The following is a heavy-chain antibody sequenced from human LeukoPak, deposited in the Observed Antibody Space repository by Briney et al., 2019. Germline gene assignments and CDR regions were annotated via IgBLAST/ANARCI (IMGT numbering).Heavy chain of an antibody. CDR3: ATATKGGYYSC. D-gene: IGHD3-3*01. J-gene: IGHJ4*02. CDR1: GFTFSTYD. CDR2: IGTAGDT. V-gene: IGHV3-13*01. Sequence: DPGGSLRLSCVASGFTFSTYDMHWVRQARGEGLEWVSAIGTAGDTYYPGSVKGRFTISRENAENSLYLQMNSLRVGDTAMYYCATATKGGYYSCWGQGTLVTVSS.